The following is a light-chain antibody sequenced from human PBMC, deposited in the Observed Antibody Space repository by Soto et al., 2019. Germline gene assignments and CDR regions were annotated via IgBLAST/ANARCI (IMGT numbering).Light chain of an antibody. J-gene: IGLJ3*02. CDR1: SGSVSTRHY. CDR3: VLYMGSGIWV. Sequence: QAVVTQGPSFSVSPGGTVTLTCGLNSGSVSTRHYPSWYQQTPGQAPRTLIYITNTRSSGVPDRFSGSILGSKAALTITGAQADDESDYYCVLYMGSGIWVFGGGTKLTVL. V-gene: IGLV8-61*01. CDR2: ITN.